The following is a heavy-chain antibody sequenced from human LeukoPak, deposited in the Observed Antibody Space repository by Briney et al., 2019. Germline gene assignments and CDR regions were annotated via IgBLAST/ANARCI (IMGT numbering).Heavy chain of an antibody. CDR3: ARASGGNSGIYAFDI. V-gene: IGHV1-69*05. CDR1: GGTFSSYA. D-gene: IGHD4-23*01. Sequence: SVKVSCKASGGTFSSYAISWVRQAPGQGLEWMGGIIPIFGTANYAQKFQGRVTITTDESTSTAYMELSSLRSEDTAVYYCARASGGNSGIYAFDIWGQGTMVTVSS. J-gene: IGHJ3*02. CDR2: IIPIFGTA.